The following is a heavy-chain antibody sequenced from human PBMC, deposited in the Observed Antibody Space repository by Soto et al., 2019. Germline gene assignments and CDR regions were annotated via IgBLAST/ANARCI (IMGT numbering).Heavy chain of an antibody. CDR2: ISSTAGRT. J-gene: IGHJ6*02. D-gene: IGHD3-10*01. CDR1: GFTFNTNP. CDR3: AKGVLSFHYGMEV. Sequence: GGSLRLSYSTAGFTFNTNPMTSDLQAPGKGLEWVPSISSTAGRTSSYADSVKGRFAISRDFSDNTVYLQMNNLRVDDTAVYFCAKGVLSFHYGMEVWGQGTTVTVSS. V-gene: IGHV3-23*01.